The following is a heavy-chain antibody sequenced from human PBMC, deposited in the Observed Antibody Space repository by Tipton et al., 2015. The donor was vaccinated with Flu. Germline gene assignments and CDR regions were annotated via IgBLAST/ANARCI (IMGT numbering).Heavy chain of an antibody. CDR2: VPYSGST. D-gene: IGHD3-10*01. CDR3: GRSYYYGSGSYYNRAFDY. V-gene: IGHV4-39*07. Sequence: TLSLTCTVSGDSISSSSYYWGWIRQPPGKGLGWIGSVPYSGSTYYNPSLKSRVVITVDTSKNQFSLKLTSVTAADTAVYYCGRSYYYGSGSYYNRAFDYWGQGTLVTVSS. J-gene: IGHJ4*02. CDR1: GDSISSSSYY.